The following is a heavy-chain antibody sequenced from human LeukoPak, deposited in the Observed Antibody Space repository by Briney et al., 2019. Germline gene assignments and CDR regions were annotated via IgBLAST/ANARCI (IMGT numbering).Heavy chain of an antibody. CDR1: GFTFSSYA. J-gene: IGHJ4*02. Sequence: PGGSLRLSCAASGFTFSSYAMSWVRQAPGKGLEWVSAISGSGGSTYYADSVKGRFTISRDNSKNTLYLQMNSLRAEDTAVYYCARDAIVRDYSNSDYWGQGTLVTVSS. D-gene: IGHD4-11*01. V-gene: IGHV3-23*01. CDR3: ARDAIVRDYSNSDY. CDR2: ISGSGGST.